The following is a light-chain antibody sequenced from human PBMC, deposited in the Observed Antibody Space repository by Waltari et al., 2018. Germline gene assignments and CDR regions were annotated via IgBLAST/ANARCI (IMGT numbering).Light chain of an antibody. V-gene: IGLV2-14*01. CDR3: SSYTSSSTWV. J-gene: IGLJ3*02. Sequence: QSALTQPASVSGSPGQSITISCTGTSSDVGGYNYVSWYQQHPGKAPNRMIYEVSNRPPGVSNRFSGAKSGNTASLTISGLQAEDEADYYCSSYTSSSTWVFGGGTKLTVL. CDR1: SSDVGGYNY. CDR2: EVS.